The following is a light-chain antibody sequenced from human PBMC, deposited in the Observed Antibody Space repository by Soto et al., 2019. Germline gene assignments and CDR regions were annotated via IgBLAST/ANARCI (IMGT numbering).Light chain of an antibody. CDR3: QQLNSYPET. J-gene: IGKJ2*01. CDR2: AAS. CDR1: QGISSY. Sequence: IQLTQSPSSLSASVGDRVTITCRASQGISSYLAWYQQKPGQAPKLLIYAASTLLSGVPSRFSGSGSGTDFTLTISSLQPEDFATYYCQQLNSYPETFGQGTKLEIK. V-gene: IGKV1-9*01.